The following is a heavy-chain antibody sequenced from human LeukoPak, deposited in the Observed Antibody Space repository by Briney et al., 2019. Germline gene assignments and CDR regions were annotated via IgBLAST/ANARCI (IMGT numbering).Heavy chain of an antibody. CDR1: GFTFSSYW. CDR2: ISTDGSST. Sequence: GGSLRLSCAASGFTFSSYWMHWVRQAPGKGLVWVSRISTDGSSTSYADSVKGRFTISRDNAKNTLYLQMNSLRAEDTAVYYCASPAFHYARRGQGTLVTVSS. V-gene: IGHV3-74*01. J-gene: IGHJ4*02. CDR3: ASPAFHYAR. D-gene: IGHD3-16*01.